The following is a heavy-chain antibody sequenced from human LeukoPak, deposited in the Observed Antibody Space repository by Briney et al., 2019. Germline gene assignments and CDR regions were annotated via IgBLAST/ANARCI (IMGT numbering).Heavy chain of an antibody. Sequence: PGGSLRLSCAASGFTFDDYAMHWVRQAPGKGLEWVSGISWNSGSIGYADSVKGRFTISRDNAKNSLYLQMSSLRAEDTALYYCARAVAGPYYFDYWGQGTLVTVSS. J-gene: IGHJ4*02. CDR2: ISWNSGSI. CDR1: GFTFDDYA. V-gene: IGHV3-9*01. CDR3: ARAVAGPYYFDY. D-gene: IGHD6-19*01.